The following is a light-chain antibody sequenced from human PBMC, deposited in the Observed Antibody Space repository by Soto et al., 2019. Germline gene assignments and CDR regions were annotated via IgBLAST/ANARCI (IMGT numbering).Light chain of an antibody. CDR2: GAS. CDR3: QQDGSSPS. Sequence: EIVLTQSPGTLSLSPGERATLSCRASQSVSSSYLAWYQQKPGQAPRLLIYGASSRATGSPDRFSGSGSGTDFTLTSSRLEPEEFAVYYCQQDGSSPSLGQGTKLEIK. CDR1: QSVSSSY. V-gene: IGKV3-20*01. J-gene: IGKJ2*01.